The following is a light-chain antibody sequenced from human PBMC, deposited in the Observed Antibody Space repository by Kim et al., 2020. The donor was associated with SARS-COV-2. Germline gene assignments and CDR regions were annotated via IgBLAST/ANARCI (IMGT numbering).Light chain of an antibody. CDR1: SSDVGSYNL. J-gene: IGLJ2*01. Sequence: PGQSITISCTGTSSDVGSYNLVSWYQQHPGKAPKLMIYEVSKRPSGVSNRFSGSKSGNTASLTISGLQAEDEADYYCCSYAGREMVFGGGTQLTVL. V-gene: IGLV2-23*02. CDR2: EVS. CDR3: CSYAGREMV.